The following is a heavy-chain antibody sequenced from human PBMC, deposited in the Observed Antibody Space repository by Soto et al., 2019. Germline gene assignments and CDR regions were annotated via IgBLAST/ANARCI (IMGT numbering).Heavy chain of an antibody. CDR2: IISGSSYL. CDR3: ARDWGMDV. CDR1: GFPFISIS. J-gene: IGHJ6*02. V-gene: IGHV3-21*01. Sequence: EVQLVESGGGLVKPGGPLGLSLAASGFPFISISLNWVPRAPGKGLEGVSSIISGSSYLYYADSMKGRFTISRDNAKNSLFLQMNSLRDEDTAVYFCARDWGMDVWGQGTTVTVSS.